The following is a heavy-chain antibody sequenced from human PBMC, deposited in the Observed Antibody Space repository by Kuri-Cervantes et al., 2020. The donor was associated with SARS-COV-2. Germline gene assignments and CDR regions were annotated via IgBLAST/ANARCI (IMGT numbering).Heavy chain of an antibody. D-gene: IGHD2/OR15-2a*01. J-gene: IGHJ4*02. Sequence: GESLKISCAASGFTFSSYAMHWVRQAPGKGLEWVAVISYDGSNKYYADSVKGRFTISRDNSKNTLYLQMNSLRAEDTALYYCGRHNFYEGPAYSPFDYWGQGALVTVSS. CDR2: ISYDGSNK. CDR1: GFTFSSYA. V-gene: IGHV3-30-3*01. CDR3: GRHNFYEGPAYSPFDY.